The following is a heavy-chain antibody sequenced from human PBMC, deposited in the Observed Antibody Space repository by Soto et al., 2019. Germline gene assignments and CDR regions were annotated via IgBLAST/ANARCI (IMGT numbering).Heavy chain of an antibody. D-gene: IGHD2-8*01. Sequence: SETLSLTCAVYGGSFSGYYWSWIRQPPGKGLEWIGEINHSGSTNYNPSIKSRVTISVDTSKNQFSLKLSSVTAADTAVYYCARNGDCTRPGCIVVWFGPWGSGILVYVS. CDR2: INHSGST. CDR1: GGSFSGYY. J-gene: IGHJ5*02. V-gene: IGHV4-34*01. CDR3: ARNGDCTRPGCIVVWFGP.